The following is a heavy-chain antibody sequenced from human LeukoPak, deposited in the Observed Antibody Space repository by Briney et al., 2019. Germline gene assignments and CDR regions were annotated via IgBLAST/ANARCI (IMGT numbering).Heavy chain of an antibody. Sequence: SETLSLTCTVSGGSISSSSYYWGWIRQPPGKGLEWIGSIYYSGSTYYNPSLKSRVTISVDTSKNQFSLKLSSVTAADTAVYYCARLYCSSTSCSYYYYYYMDVWGKGTTVTISS. CDR1: GGSISSSSYY. CDR2: IYYSGST. J-gene: IGHJ6*03. D-gene: IGHD2-2*01. CDR3: ARLYCSSTSCSYYYYYYMDV. V-gene: IGHV4-39*01.